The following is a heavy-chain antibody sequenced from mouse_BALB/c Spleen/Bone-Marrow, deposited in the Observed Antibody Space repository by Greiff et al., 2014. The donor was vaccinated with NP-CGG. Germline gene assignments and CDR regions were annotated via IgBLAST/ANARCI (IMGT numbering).Heavy chain of an antibody. V-gene: IGHV5-12*02. CDR3: ARQLAYAMDY. CDR1: GFTFSDYY. D-gene: IGHD4-1*01. CDR2: ITKGGGST. J-gene: IGHJ4*01. Sequence: EVQGVESGGGLVQPGGSLKLSCATSGFTFSDYYMYGVRQTPEKRLEWVAYITKGGGSTYYPDIVKGRFTISRDNAKNTLYLQMSRLKSEDTAMYYCARQLAYAMDYWGQGTSVTVSS.